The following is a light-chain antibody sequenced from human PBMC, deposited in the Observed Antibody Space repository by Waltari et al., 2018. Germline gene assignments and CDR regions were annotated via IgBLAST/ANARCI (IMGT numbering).Light chain of an antibody. J-gene: IGKJ1*01. CDR1: QRVGRS. CDR3: QHYVRLPVT. CDR2: GAS. V-gene: IGKV3-20*01. Sequence: EIVLTQSPGTLSSSPGERVTLSCRASQRVGRSLAWYQQKPGQAPRLLIYGASSRATGIPDRFSGSGSGTDFSLTISRLAPDDLAVYYCQHYVRLPVTFGQGTKVEI.